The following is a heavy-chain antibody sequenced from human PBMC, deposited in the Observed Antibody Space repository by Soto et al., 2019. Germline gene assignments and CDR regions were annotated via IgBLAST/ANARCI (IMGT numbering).Heavy chain of an antibody. Sequence: EVQLVESGGGLIQPGGSLRLSCAASGFTVSSNYMSWVRQAPGKGLEWVSVIYSGGSTYYADSVKGRFTISRDNSKSTVYLEMRSLRAEDTAIYFCARVVDTFMVIDYWGQGTLVTVSS. CDR3: ARVVDTFMVIDY. D-gene: IGHD5-18*01. J-gene: IGHJ4*02. CDR1: GFTVSSNY. V-gene: IGHV3-53*01. CDR2: IYSGGST.